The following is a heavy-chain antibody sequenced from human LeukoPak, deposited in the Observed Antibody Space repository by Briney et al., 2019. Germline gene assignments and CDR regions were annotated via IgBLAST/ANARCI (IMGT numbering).Heavy chain of an antibody. CDR1: GYTFTSYD. J-gene: IGHJ4*02. CDR2: VNPNSGNT. Sequence: GASVKVSCKTSGYTFTSYDLNWVRQATGQGLEWMGWVNPNSGNTGYAQKFQGRVTITRNTSISTAYMELSSLRSEDTAVYYCARASTIYGVDFDYWGQGTLVTVSS. CDR3: ARASTIYGVDFDY. V-gene: IGHV1-8*01. D-gene: IGHD4-17*01.